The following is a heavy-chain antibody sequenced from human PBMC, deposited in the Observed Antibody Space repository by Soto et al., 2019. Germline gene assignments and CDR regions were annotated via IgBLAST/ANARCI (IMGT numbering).Heavy chain of an antibody. CDR3: ARGYYYDSSGYSALGAFDI. V-gene: IGHV4-59*01. Sequence: QVQLQESGPGLVKPSETLSLTCTVSGGSISSYYWSWIRQPPGKGLEWIGYIYYSGSTNYNPSLKRRGTISVDTSKNQFSLKLSSVTAADTAVYYCARGYYYDSSGYSALGAFDIWGQGKMVTVSS. CDR1: GGSISSYY. J-gene: IGHJ3*02. D-gene: IGHD3-22*01. CDR2: IYYSGST.